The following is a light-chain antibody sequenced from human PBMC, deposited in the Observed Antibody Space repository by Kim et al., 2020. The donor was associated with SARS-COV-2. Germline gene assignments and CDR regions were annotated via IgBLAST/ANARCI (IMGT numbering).Light chain of an antibody. CDR3: QQRSNWLT. V-gene: IGKV3-11*01. J-gene: IGKJ4*01. CDR1: QSVSSY. Sequence: SVPPGERATLSCRASQSVSSYLAWYQQKPGQAPRLLIYDASNRATGIPARFSGSGSGTDFTLTISSLEPEDFAVYYCQQRSNWLTFGGGTKVDIK. CDR2: DAS.